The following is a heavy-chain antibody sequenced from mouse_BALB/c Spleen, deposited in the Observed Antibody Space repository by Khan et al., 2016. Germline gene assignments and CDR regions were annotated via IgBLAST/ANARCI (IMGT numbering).Heavy chain of an antibody. CDR2: INPTSGYT. D-gene: IGHD1-2*01. V-gene: IGHV1-4*01. CDR3: ASWRWKVDHYLFDL. J-gene: IGHJ2*01. Sequence: QVQLQQSGAELARPGASVRMSCKASGYTFTSYTIHWVKQRPGQGLEWIGYINPTSGYTNYNQKFKDKATLTADKSSSTAYMQLSSLTSEDSAFYYCASWRWKVDHYLFDLWGAGTTLTVAA. CDR1: GYTFTSYT.